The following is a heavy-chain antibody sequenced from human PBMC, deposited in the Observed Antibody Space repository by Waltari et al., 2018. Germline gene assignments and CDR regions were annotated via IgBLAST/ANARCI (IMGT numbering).Heavy chain of an antibody. D-gene: IGHD1-26*01. J-gene: IGHJ4*02. CDR2: INPNSGGT. V-gene: IGHV1-2*02. CDR1: GYTFTGYY. Sequence: QVQLVQSGAEVKKPGASVKVSCKASGYTFTGYYMHWVRQAPGQGLEWMGWINPNSGGTNYAQKFQGRVTMTRDTSISTAYMELSRLRSDDTAVYYCAREPSGSIVGATNVDYWGQGTLVTVSS. CDR3: AREPSGSIVGATNVDY.